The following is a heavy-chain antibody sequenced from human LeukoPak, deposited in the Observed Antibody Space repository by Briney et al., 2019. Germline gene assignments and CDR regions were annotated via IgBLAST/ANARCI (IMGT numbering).Heavy chain of an antibody. V-gene: IGHV3-74*01. CDR3: ARAPRGYCSSTSCYYYYGMDV. Sequence: PGGSLRLSCAASGFTFSSYWMHWVRQAPGKGLVWVSRINSDGSSTSYADSVKGRFTISRDNAKITLYLQMNSLRAEDTAVYYCARAPRGYCSSTSCYYYYGMDVWGQGTTVTVSS. CDR1: GFTFSSYW. J-gene: IGHJ6*02. CDR2: INSDGSST. D-gene: IGHD2-2*01.